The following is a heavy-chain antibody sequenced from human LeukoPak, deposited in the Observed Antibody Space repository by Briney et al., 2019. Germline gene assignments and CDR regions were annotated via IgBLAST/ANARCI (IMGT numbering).Heavy chain of an antibody. D-gene: IGHD3-16*01. CDR3: ARAGGPSY. Sequence: ASVKVSCKASGYTFTSYDINWVRQATGQGLEWMGWINPNSGGTNYAQKFQGRVTMTRDTSISTAYMELSRLRSDDTAVYYCARAGGPSYWGQGTLVTVSS. CDR1: GYTFTSYD. V-gene: IGHV1-2*02. J-gene: IGHJ4*02. CDR2: INPNSGGT.